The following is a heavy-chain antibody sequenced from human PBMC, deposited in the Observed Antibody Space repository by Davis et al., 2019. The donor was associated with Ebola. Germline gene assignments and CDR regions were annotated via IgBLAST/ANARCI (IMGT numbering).Heavy chain of an antibody. J-gene: IGHJ4*02. CDR1: GYSFTSYW. Sequence: GGSLRLSCKGSGYSFTSYWIGWVRQMPGKGLEWMGIIYPGDSDARYSPSFQGQVTLSADKSFATAYLQWRSLKASDTAMYYCARQESLYGHIDYWGQGTLVTVSS. CDR3: ARQESLYGHIDY. V-gene: IGHV5-51*01. CDR2: IYPGDSDA. D-gene: IGHD3-10*01.